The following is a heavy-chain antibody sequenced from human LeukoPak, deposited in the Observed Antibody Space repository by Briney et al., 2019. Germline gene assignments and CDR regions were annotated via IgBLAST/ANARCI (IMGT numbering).Heavy chain of an antibody. CDR3: AKDKSIAVAGTSDYFDN. V-gene: IGHV3-30-3*01. Sequence: PGRSLRLSCAASGFTFSSYAMHWVRQAPGKGLEWVAVISYDGSNKYYVDSVKGRFTISRDNSKNTLYLQMNSLRAEDTAVYYCAKDKSIAVAGTSDYFDNWGQGTLVTVSS. J-gene: IGHJ4*02. CDR2: ISYDGSNK. CDR1: GFTFSSYA. D-gene: IGHD6-19*01.